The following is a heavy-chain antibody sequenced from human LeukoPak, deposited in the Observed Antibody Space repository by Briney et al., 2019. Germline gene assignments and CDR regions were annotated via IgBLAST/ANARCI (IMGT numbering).Heavy chain of an antibody. Sequence: GVSLSLSCAASGFTFDDYARHWVRQAPGKGLEWVSHPSGGGASTYYADSVRGRFTISRDNSKNSLYLQMSSLRAEDTALYYCAKDMGDSRSYYGENCCDPWGQGTLVTVSS. D-gene: IGHD1-26*01. J-gene: IGHJ5*02. CDR2: PSGGGAST. CDR1: GFTFDDYA. V-gene: IGHV3-43*02. CDR3: AKDMGDSRSYYGENCCDP.